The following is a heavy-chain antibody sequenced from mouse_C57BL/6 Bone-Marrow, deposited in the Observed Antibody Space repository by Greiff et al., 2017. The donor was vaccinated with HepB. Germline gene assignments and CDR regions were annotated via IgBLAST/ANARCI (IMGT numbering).Heavy chain of an antibody. D-gene: IGHD1-1*01. V-gene: IGHV1-19*01. CDR3: AIEGGVITTVDGYFDV. Sequence: DVQLQESGPVLVKPGASVKMSCKASGYTFTDYYMNWVKQSHGKSLEWIGVINPYNGGTSYNQKFKGKATLTVDKSASTAYMELNSLTSEDSAVYYCAIEGGVITTVDGYFDVWGTGTTVTVSS. J-gene: IGHJ1*03. CDR2: INPYNGGT. CDR1: GYTFTDYY.